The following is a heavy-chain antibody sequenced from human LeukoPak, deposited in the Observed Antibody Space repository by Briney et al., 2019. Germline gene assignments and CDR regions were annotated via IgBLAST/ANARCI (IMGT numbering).Heavy chain of an antibody. CDR2: IYYSGST. D-gene: IGHD2-15*01. Sequence: SETLSLTCTVSGGSISSGGYYWSWIRQPPGKGLEWIGYIYYSGSTYYNPSLKSRVTISVDTSKNQFSLKLSSVTAADTAVYYCARVSMDCSGGSCPISTYYYYGMDVWGQGTTVTVSS. CDR1: GGSISSGGYY. CDR3: ARVSMDCSGGSCPISTYYYYGMDV. V-gene: IGHV4-30-4*08. J-gene: IGHJ6*02.